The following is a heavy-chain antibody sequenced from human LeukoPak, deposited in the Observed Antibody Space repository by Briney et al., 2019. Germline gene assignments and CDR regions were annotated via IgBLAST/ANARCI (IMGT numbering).Heavy chain of an antibody. D-gene: IGHD2-15*01. Sequence: GGSLRLSCAASGFTFSTYAMNWIRQAPGKGLEWVSSISSTGTYIYYADLVEGRFTISRDNAKNSLYLQMNSLRPEDTAIYYCAKDRIRSGGSPLDYWDQGTLVTVSS. V-gene: IGHV3-21*04. CDR2: ISSTGTYI. CDR1: GFTFSTYA. J-gene: IGHJ4*02. CDR3: AKDRIRSGGSPLDY.